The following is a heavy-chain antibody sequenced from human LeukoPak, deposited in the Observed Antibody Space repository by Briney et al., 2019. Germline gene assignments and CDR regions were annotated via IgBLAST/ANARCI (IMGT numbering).Heavy chain of an antibody. Sequence: SVKVSCKASGGTFSSYAISWVRQAPGQGLEWMGGIIPIFGTANYAQKFQGRVTITADESTSTAYMELRSLRSDDTAVYYCAREETHHVYYGMDVWGQGTMVTVSS. J-gene: IGHJ6*02. CDR1: GGTFSSYA. D-gene: IGHD1-14*01. CDR2: IIPIFGTA. CDR3: AREETHHVYYGMDV. V-gene: IGHV1-69*13.